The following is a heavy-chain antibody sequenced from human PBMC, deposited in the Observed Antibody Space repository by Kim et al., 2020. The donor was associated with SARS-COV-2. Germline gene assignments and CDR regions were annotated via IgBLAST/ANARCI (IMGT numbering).Heavy chain of an antibody. J-gene: IGHJ5*02. V-gene: IGHV3-23*01. CDR1: GFTFSSFA. CDR3: AKGAGGYPEYNWFDP. Sequence: GGSLRLSCVASGFTFSSFAINWVRQAPGKGLEWVSSISGSGTATYYADSVKGRFTISRDNSKNTLYMEMHSLRAEDTAIYYCAKGAGGYPEYNWFDPWGQGTLVTVSS. D-gene: IGHD1-26*01. CDR2: ISGSGTAT.